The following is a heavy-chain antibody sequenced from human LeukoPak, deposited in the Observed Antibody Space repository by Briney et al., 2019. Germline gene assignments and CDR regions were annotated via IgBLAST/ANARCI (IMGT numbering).Heavy chain of an antibody. CDR2: IIPILGIA. CDR1: GGTFSSYA. CDR3: ARGAESYGGNSGVDY. J-gene: IGHJ4*02. Sequence: GASVKVSCKASGGTFSSYAISWVRQAPGQGLEWMGRIIPILGIANYAQKFQGRVTITADKSTSTAYMELSSLRSEDTAVYYCARGAESYGGNSGVDYWGQGTLVTVSS. D-gene: IGHD4-23*01. V-gene: IGHV1-69*04.